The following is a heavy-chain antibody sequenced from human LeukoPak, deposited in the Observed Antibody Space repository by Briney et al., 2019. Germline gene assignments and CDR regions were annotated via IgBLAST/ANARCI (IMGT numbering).Heavy chain of an antibody. Sequence: PGGSLRLSCAASGFTFDDYAMHWVRQAPGKGLEWVSVISWNSGSIAYADSVKGRFTISRDNAKNSLYLQMNSLRAEDTALYYCAKLRSSGWYPPPHFDYWGQGTLVTVSS. J-gene: IGHJ4*02. CDR3: AKLRSSGWYPPPHFDY. CDR2: ISWNSGSI. D-gene: IGHD6-19*01. V-gene: IGHV3-9*01. CDR1: GFTFDDYA.